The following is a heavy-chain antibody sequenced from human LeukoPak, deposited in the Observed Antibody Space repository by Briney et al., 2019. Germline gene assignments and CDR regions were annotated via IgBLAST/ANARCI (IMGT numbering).Heavy chain of an antibody. J-gene: IGHJ4*02. D-gene: IGHD3-10*01. V-gene: IGHV4-59*01. CDR2: IYYSGGT. CDR1: GHPIRNYY. Sequence: SETLSHTCTVPGHPIRNYYGSWSPQPPGKGQEWIGYIYYSGGTNYNPSLKSRVTISVDTSKNQFSLKLSSVTAADTAVYYCARRPGARPLDYWGQGTLVTVSS. CDR3: ARRPGARPLDY.